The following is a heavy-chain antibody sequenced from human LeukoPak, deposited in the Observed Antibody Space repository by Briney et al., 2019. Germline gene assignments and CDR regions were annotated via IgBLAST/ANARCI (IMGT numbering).Heavy chain of an antibody. CDR2: IYYTGST. J-gene: IGHJ1*01. CDR3: ARIGYYDSSGYSWANPNEYFQH. D-gene: IGHD3-22*01. V-gene: IGHV4-59*01. CDR1: GASIRTYY. Sequence: SETLSLTCSVSGASIRTYYWSWIRQPPGKGLEWIGYIYYTGSTKYNPSLRSRVTISVDTSKNQFSLKLNSVTAADTAVYYCARIGYYDSSGYSWANPNEYFQHWGQGTLVTVSS.